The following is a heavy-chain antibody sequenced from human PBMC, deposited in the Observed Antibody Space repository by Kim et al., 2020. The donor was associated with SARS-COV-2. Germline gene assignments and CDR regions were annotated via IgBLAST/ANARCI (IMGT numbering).Heavy chain of an antibody. J-gene: IGHJ4*02. CDR3: ARGGRIAVAGITYYFDY. Sequence: VKVSCKASGGTFSSYAISWVRQAPGQGLEWMGGIIPIFGTANYAQKFQGRVTITADESTSTAYMELSSLRSEDTAVYYCARGGRIAVAGITYYFDYWGQGTLVTVSS. D-gene: IGHD6-19*01. V-gene: IGHV1-69*01. CDR1: GGTFSSYA. CDR2: IIPIFGTA.